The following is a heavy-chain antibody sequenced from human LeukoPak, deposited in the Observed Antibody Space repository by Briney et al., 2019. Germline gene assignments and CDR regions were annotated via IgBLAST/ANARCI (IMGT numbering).Heavy chain of an antibody. CDR2: IIPIFGTA. CDR3: ARGYYDSSGYPNYYYYMDV. V-gene: IGHV1-69*13. CDR1: GGTFSSYA. J-gene: IGHJ6*03. D-gene: IGHD3-22*01. Sequence: SVTVSCKASGGTFSSYAISWVRQAPGQGLEWMGGIIPIFGTANYAQKFQGRVTITADESTSTAYMELSSLRSEDTAVYYCARGYYDSSGYPNYYYYMDVWGKGTTVTVSS.